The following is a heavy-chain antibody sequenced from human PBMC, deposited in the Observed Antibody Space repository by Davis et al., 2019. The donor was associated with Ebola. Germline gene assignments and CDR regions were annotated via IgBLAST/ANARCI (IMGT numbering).Heavy chain of an antibody. J-gene: IGHJ6*02. V-gene: IGHV4-34*01. CDR3: ARVGYCRSTSCYSPHYYYYYGMDV. CDR1: GGSFSGYY. Sequence: SEALSLTCAVYGGSFSGYYWSWIRQPPGKGLEWIGDINHTGSTNYNPSLKSRVTISVDTSKNQFSLKLSSVTAADTAVYYCARVGYCRSTSCYSPHYYYYYGMDVWGQGTTVTVSS. D-gene: IGHD2-2*02. CDR2: INHTGST.